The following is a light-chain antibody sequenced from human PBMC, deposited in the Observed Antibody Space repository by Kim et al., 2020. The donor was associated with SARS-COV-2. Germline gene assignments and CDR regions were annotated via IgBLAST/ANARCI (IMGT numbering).Light chain of an antibody. CDR3: VAWDDSLNGPNWV. V-gene: IGLV1-44*01. Sequence: ELTQPPSASGTPGQNVTISCSGSSSNIGSNTVDWYRQLPGTAPKLVIYANNQRPSGVPDRFSASKSGTSASLAISGLQSEDEAHYYCVAWDDSLNGPNWVFGGGTKVTVL. CDR2: ANN. CDR1: SSNIGSNT. J-gene: IGLJ3*02.